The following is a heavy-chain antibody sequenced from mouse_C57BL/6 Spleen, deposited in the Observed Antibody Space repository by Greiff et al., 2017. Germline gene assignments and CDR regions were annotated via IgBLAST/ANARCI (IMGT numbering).Heavy chain of an antibody. V-gene: IGHV1-82*01. CDR1: GYAFSSSW. CDR3: ARYRDGPYAMDY. Sequence: QVQLQQSGPELVKPGASVKISCQASGYAFSSSWMNWVKQRPGKGLEWIGRIYPGDGDTNYNGKFKGKATLTADKSSSTAYMQLSSLTSEDSAVYFCARYRDGPYAMDYWGQGTSVTVSS. D-gene: IGHD2-3*01. J-gene: IGHJ4*01. CDR2: IYPGDGDT.